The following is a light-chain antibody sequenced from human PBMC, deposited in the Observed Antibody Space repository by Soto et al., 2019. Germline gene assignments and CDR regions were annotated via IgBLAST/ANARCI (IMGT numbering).Light chain of an antibody. Sequence: IQMTQSPSSLSASVGDSVTITCRASAGIRNDLAWYQQVPGQAPYLLIYPASTLQSGVPARFSSSGSGTDLTLTINSLQPEDFATYYCQQGYNCPRAFGQGTKVDI. CDR1: AGIRND. J-gene: IGKJ1*01. V-gene: IGKV1-6*01. CDR3: QQGYNCPRA. CDR2: PAS.